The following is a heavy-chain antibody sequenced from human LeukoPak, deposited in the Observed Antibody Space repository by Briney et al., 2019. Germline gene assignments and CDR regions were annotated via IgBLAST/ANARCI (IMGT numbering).Heavy chain of an antibody. CDR3: ARERPNSSSWYARWFDP. Sequence: GASVKVSCKASGYTFTGYYMHWVRQAPGEGLEWMGWINPNSGGTKYAQKFQGRVTMTRDTSINTAYMEVRRLTSDDTAVYYCARERPNSSSWYARWFDPWGQGTLVTVSS. CDR1: GYTFTGYY. J-gene: IGHJ5*02. V-gene: IGHV1-2*02. D-gene: IGHD6-13*01. CDR2: INPNSGGT.